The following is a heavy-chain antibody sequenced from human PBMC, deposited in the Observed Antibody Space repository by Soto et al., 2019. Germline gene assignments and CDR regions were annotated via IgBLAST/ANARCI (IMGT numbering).Heavy chain of an antibody. D-gene: IGHD3-3*01. J-gene: IGHJ5*02. Sequence: EVQLVESGGGLVQPGGSLRLSCAASGFTFSSYWMSWVRQAPGKGLEWVANIKQAGSEKYYVDSVKGRFTISRDNANNSLYLQMNSLRVEDTAVYYCARVPDTSGYPGWFDPWGQGTLVTVSS. V-gene: IGHV3-7*03. CDR1: GFTFSSYW. CDR3: ARVPDTSGYPGWFDP. CDR2: IKQAGSEK.